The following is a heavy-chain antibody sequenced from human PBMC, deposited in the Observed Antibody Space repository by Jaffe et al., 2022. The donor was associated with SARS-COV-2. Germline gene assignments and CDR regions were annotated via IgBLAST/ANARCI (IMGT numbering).Heavy chain of an antibody. D-gene: IGHD6-13*01. J-gene: IGHJ4*02. CDR2: IFYSGTT. CDR1: GGSISSSPYY. CDR3: ARHSSSWPYDY. V-gene: IGHV4-39*01. Sequence: QLQLQESGPGLVKPSETLSLTCTVSGGSISSSPYYWGWIRQPPGKGLEWIGSIFYSGTTYYNPSLKSRVTISVGTSKNQFSLKLSSVTAADTAVYYCARHSSSWPYDYWGQGTLVTVSS.